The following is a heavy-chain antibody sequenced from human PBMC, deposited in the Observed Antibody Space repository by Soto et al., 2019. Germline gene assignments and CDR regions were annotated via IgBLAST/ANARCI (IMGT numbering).Heavy chain of an antibody. Sequence: SETLSLTCAVSGVSIHNSHSFWGWIRQPPGKGLEFIGSVYYSGGANYNPSLKSRVTVSIDTSSNQFSLRVNSVTAADTAVYYCGRVVEGATRHTDFDSWGQGILVTVSS. CDR3: GRVVEGATRHTDFDS. D-gene: IGHD2-15*01. CDR2: VYYSGGA. J-gene: IGHJ5*01. CDR1: GVSIHNSHSF. V-gene: IGHV4-39*01.